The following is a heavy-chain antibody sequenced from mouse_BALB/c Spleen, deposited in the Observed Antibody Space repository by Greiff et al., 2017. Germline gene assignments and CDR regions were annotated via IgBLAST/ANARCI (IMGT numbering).Heavy chain of an antibody. CDR2: IDPSDSYT. CDR3: TTGTGEDAMDY. J-gene: IGHJ4*01. V-gene: IGHV1S127*01. CDR1: GYTFTSYW. Sequence: VQLQQSGAELVKPGASVKMSCKASGYTFTSYWMHWVKQRPGQGLEWIGVIDPSDSYTSYNQKFMGKATLTVDTSSSTAYMQLSSLTSEDSAVYYCTTGTGEDAMDYWGQGTSVTVSS. D-gene: IGHD4-1*01.